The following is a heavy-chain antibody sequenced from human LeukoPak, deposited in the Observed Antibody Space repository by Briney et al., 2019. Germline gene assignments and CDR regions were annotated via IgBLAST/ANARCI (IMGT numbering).Heavy chain of an antibody. D-gene: IGHD6-13*01. CDR3: ARAPAAGTVGYFDY. Sequence: SETLSLTCAVSGGSISSGGYSWSWIRQPAGKGLEWIGRIYTSGSTNYNPSLKSRVTMSVDTSKNQFSLKLSSVTAADTAVYYCARAPAAGTVGYFDYWGQGTLVTASS. J-gene: IGHJ4*02. V-gene: IGHV4-61*02. CDR2: IYTSGST. CDR1: GGSISSGGYS.